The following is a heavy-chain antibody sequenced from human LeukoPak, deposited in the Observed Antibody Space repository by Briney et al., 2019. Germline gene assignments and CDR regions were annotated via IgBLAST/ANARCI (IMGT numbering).Heavy chain of an antibody. CDR2: LYYSGST. CDR1: GGSISSYY. CDR3: ARHLWPPYFDS. V-gene: IGHV4-59*08. J-gene: IGHJ4*02. Sequence: SETLSLTCTVSGGSISSYYWSWIRQPPGKGLEWIGYLYYSGSTNYNPSLKSRVTISLATSEKQFSLKLRSVTAADTAVYYCARHLWPPYFDSWGQGTLVTVSS.